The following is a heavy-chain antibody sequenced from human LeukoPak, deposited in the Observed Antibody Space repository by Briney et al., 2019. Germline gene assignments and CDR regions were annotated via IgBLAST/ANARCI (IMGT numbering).Heavy chain of an antibody. V-gene: IGHV1-24*01. CDR1: GYTFTSYG. CDR2: FDPEDGET. D-gene: IGHD1-26*01. Sequence: GASVKVSCKASGYTFTSYGISWVRQAPGKGLEWMGGFDPEDGETIYAQKFQGRVTMTEDTSTDTAYMELSSLRSEDTAVYYCATDAPYSGSHRAFDIWGQGTMVTVSS. J-gene: IGHJ3*02. CDR3: ATDAPYSGSHRAFDI.